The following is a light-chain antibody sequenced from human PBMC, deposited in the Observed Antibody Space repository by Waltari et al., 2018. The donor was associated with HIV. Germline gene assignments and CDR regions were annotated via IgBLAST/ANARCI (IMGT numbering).Light chain of an antibody. Sequence: QSVLSQPPSASVTPGQRVTFSCSGSSSNIGSNHVYWYQQFPGTAPKLLIYRNYQRPLGVPDRFSGSKSGTSASLAISGLRSEDEADYYCAVWDVSLNGRVFGGGTKLTVL. CDR1: SSNIGSNH. CDR2: RNY. V-gene: IGLV1-47*01. CDR3: AVWDVSLNGRV. J-gene: IGLJ3*02.